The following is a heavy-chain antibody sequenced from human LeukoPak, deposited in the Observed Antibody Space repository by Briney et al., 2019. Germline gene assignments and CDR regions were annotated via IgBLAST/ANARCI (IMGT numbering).Heavy chain of an antibody. CDR3: ARGRYCSADICSGGDALDI. CDR1: GGSINNYY. D-gene: IGHD2-15*01. Sequence: SETLSLTCTVSGGSINNYYWSWIRQPAGKGLEWIGRIYTRGSTNYNPSLKSRVTMSVDTSKNQFSLKLSSVTVADTAVYYCARGRYCSADICSGGDALDIWGQGTMVSVSS. J-gene: IGHJ3*02. V-gene: IGHV4-4*07. CDR2: IYTRGST.